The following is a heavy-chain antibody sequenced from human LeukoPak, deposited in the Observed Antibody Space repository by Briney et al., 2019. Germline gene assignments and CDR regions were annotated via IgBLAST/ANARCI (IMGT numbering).Heavy chain of an antibody. J-gene: IGHJ4*02. D-gene: IGHD6-13*01. CDR1: GFTFSTYD. Sequence: GGSLRLSCAASGFTFSTYDMHWVRQAPGKGLEWVAAISGSGDNTYYADSVKGRFTISRDKSMNTLYLQMNSLRDEDTAVYYCAKGLRGPAAGTDYFDYWGQGTLVTVSS. CDR3: AKGLRGPAAGTDYFDY. V-gene: IGHV3-23*01. CDR2: ISGSGDNT.